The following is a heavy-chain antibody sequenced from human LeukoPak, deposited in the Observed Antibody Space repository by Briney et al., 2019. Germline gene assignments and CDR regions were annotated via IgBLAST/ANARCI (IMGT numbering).Heavy chain of an antibody. D-gene: IGHD3-22*01. CDR3: ARDPYYYDSSGYYGGWSYYFDY. V-gene: IGHV3-21*01. CDR1: GFTFSSYS. Sequence: PGGSLRLYCAASGFTFSSYSRNWVRQAPGKGLEWVSSISSSSSYIYYADSVKGRFTISRDNAKNSLYLQMNSLRAEDTAVYYCARDPYYYDSSGYYGGWSYYFDYWGQGTLVTVSS. CDR2: ISSSSSYI. J-gene: IGHJ4*02.